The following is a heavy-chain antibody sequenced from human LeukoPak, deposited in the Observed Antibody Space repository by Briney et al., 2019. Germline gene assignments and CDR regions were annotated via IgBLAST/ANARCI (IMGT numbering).Heavy chain of an antibody. CDR3: AKVSSLRGFWSGYDS. CDR2: ISGGGGRT. CDR1: GFMFNKNG. V-gene: IGHV3-23*01. Sequence: PGGSLRLSCVASGFMFNKNGMSWVRQAPGKGLEWVSVISGGGGRTYYGDSVKGRFTISRDNSKSTLYLQVNSLRADDTAIYYCAKVSSLRGFWSGYDSWGQGTLVTVSS. D-gene: IGHD3-3*01. J-gene: IGHJ4*02.